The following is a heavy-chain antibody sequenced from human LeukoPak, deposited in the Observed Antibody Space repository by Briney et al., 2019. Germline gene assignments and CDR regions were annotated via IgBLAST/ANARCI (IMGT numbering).Heavy chain of an antibody. CDR1: GGSFSSSSYY. D-gene: IGHD2-2*01. Sequence: SETLSLTCTVSGGSFSSSSYYWGWIRQPPGKGLEWIGSIYYSGSTYYNPSLKSRVTISVDTSKNQFSLKLSSVTAADTAVYYCASHPLPPAFSDYWGQGTLVTVSS. J-gene: IGHJ4*02. CDR2: IYYSGST. CDR3: ASHPLPPAFSDY. V-gene: IGHV4-39*01.